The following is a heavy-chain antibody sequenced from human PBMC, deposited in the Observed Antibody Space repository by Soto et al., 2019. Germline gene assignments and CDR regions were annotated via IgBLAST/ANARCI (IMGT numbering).Heavy chain of an antibody. J-gene: IGHJ5*01. CDR3: AREGGWGYSRVGFDT. D-gene: IGHD3-16*02. Sequence: GGSLRLSCAASGFTVSSNYMSWVRQAPGKGLEWVSVIYSGGSTYYADSVKGRFTISRDNSKNTLYLQMNSLRAEDTAVYYCAREGGWGYSRVGFDTWGQGTLVTVSS. CDR2: IYSGGST. V-gene: IGHV3-53*01. CDR1: GFTVSSNY.